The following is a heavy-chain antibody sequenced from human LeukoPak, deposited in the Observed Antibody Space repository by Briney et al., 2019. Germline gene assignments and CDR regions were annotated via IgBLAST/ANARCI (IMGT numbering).Heavy chain of an antibody. Sequence: ASVKVSCKASGYTFTSYYMHWVRQAPGQGLEWMGIINPSGGSTSYAQKFQGRVTITADESTSTAYMELSSLRSEDTAVYYCARAPYYDFWSGSDYWGQGTLVTVSS. CDR1: GYTFTSYY. CDR2: INPSGGST. CDR3: ARAPYYDFWSGSDY. V-gene: IGHV1-46*01. J-gene: IGHJ4*02. D-gene: IGHD3-3*01.